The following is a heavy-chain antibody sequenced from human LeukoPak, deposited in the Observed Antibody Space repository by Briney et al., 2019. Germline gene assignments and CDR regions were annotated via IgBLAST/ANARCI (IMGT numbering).Heavy chain of an antibody. CDR1: GFTFSSYG. J-gene: IGHJ4*02. D-gene: IGHD1-26*01. CDR3: ASDSGSYYRFDY. V-gene: IGHV3-30*03. CDR2: ISYDGSNK. Sequence: PGGSLRLSCAASGFTFSSYGMHWVRQAPGKGLEWVAVISYDGSNKYYADSVKGRFTISRDNSKNTLYLQMNSLRAEDTAVYYCASDSGSYYRFDYWGQGTLVTVSS.